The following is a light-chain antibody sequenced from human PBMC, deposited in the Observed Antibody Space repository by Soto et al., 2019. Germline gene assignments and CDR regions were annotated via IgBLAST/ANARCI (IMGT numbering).Light chain of an antibody. CDR3: CSYAGSSTWV. CDR2: EGS. V-gene: IGLV2-23*01. CDR1: SSDVGSSNL. Sequence: QSALTQPASVSGSPGQSITISCTGTSSDVGSSNLVSWYQQHPGKAPKLMIYEGSKRPSGVSDRFSGSKTGNTASLTISGLQAEDEGDYYCCSYAGSSTWVSGGGTKLTVL. J-gene: IGLJ3*02.